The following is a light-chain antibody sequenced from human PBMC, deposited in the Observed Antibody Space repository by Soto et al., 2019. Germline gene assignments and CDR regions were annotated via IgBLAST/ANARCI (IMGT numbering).Light chain of an antibody. CDR2: TAS. J-gene: IGKJ5*01. Sequence: DIQMTQSPSSLSASVGDRVTITCRASQSISSYLNWYQQKPGKAPKLLMYTASSLQSGVPSRFSGSGSGTDFTLNISSLQPEDFATYYCQQSFSTPPTFGHGTRLDIK. CDR3: QQSFSTPPT. CDR1: QSISSY. V-gene: IGKV1-39*01.